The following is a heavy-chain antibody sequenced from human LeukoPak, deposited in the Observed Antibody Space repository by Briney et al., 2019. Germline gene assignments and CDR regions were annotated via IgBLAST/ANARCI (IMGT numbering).Heavy chain of an antibody. CDR2: ISYDGSNK. CDR1: GFTFSSYG. V-gene: IGHV3-30*18. D-gene: IGHD6-19*01. Sequence: PGRSLRLSCAASGFTFSSYGMHWVRQAPGKGLEWVAVISYDGSNKYYADSVKGRFTISRDNPKNTLYLQMNSLRAEDTAVHYCAKLVDSSGWYWPADYWGQGTLVTVSS. J-gene: IGHJ4*02. CDR3: AKLVDSSGWYWPADY.